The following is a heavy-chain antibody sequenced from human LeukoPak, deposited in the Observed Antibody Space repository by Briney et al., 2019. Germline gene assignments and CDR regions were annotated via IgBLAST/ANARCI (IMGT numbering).Heavy chain of an antibody. CDR2: IYYSGST. D-gene: IGHD3-10*01. CDR1: GGSISSGGYY. V-gene: IGHV4-31*03. Sequence: PSQTLSLTCTVSGGSISSGGYYWSWIRQHPGKGLEWIGYIYYSGSTYYNPSLKSRVTISVDTSKNQFSLKLSSVTAADTAVYYCARSLMVRGYYRYYYMDVWGKGTTVTVSS. CDR3: ARSLMVRGYYRYYYMDV. J-gene: IGHJ6*03.